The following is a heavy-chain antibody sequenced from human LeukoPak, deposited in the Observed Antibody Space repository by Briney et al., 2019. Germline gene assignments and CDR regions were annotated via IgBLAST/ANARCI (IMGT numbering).Heavy chain of an antibody. D-gene: IGHD5-12*01. CDR3: AKPLYSGYDFDY. V-gene: IGHV3-23*01. CDR1: GFTFSNYA. Sequence: GGSLRLSCAASGFTFSNYAMRWVRQAPGKGLEWVSGISGSGDSTYYADSVKGRFTISRDSSKNTLYLQMNSLRAEDTAVYYCAKPLYSGYDFDYWGQGTLVTVSS. J-gene: IGHJ4*02. CDR2: ISGSGDST.